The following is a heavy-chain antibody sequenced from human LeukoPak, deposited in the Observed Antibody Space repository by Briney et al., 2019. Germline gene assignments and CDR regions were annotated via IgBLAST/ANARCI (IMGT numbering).Heavy chain of an antibody. J-gene: IGHJ4*02. Sequence: SGTLSLTCTVSGGSISSYYWSWIRQPPGKGLEWIGYIYYSEDTNYNPSLKSRVTISVDTSKNQFSLKLSSVTAADTAVYYCARADYGDDYFFDYWGQGTLVTVSS. CDR2: IYYSEDT. CDR1: GGSISSYY. D-gene: IGHD4-17*01. V-gene: IGHV4-59*01. CDR3: ARADYGDDYFFDY.